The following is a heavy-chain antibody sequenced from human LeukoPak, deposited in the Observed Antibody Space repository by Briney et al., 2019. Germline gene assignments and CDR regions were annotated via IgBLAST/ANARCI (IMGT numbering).Heavy chain of an antibody. CDR3: ARGYYGSGSYRCPIDY. D-gene: IGHD3-10*01. CDR2: ISSSSSYI. V-gene: IGHV3-21*01. Sequence: GGSLRLSCAASGFTFSSYSMNWVRQAPGKGLEWVSSISSSSSYIYYADSVKRRFTISRDDAKNSLYLQMNSLRAEDTAVYYCARGYYGSGSYRCPIDYWGQGTLVTVSS. CDR1: GFTFSSYS. J-gene: IGHJ4*02.